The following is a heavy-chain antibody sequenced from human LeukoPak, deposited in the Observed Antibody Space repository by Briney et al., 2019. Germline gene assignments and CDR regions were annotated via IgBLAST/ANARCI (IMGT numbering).Heavy chain of an antibody. J-gene: IGHJ5*02. CDR1: GFTFSSYS. CDR2: ISSTGI. D-gene: IGHD3-10*01. Sequence: GGSLRLSCAASGFTFSSYSMNWVRQAPGKGLEWVSSISSTGIYYADSVKGRFTISRDNPGNVVYLQMDSLRAEDTAVYYCTRVAQSGPTGWFDPWGQGTLVTVSS. V-gene: IGHV3-21*01. CDR3: TRVAQSGPTGWFDP.